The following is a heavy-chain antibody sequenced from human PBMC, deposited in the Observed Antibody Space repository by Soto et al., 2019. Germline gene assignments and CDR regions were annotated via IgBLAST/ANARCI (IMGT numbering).Heavy chain of an antibody. Sequence: HPGGSLRLSCAASGFTFSYHWMHWVRQVPGKGLVWVSRINKDGSGRDYADSVKGRFTISRDNAKNMLYLQMNSLRAEDTAVYYCARDISWTQADYWGHGTLVTVSS. V-gene: IGHV3-74*01. CDR2: INKDGSGR. CDR1: GFTFSYHW. D-gene: IGHD3-10*01. CDR3: ARDISWTQADY. J-gene: IGHJ4*01.